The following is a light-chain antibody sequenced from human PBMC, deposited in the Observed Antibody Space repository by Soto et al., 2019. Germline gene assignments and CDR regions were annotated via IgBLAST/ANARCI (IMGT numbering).Light chain of an antibody. V-gene: IGLV2-23*02. CDR2: DVY. J-gene: IGLJ2*01. Sequence: QSALTQPASVSGSPGQSITISCTGTSNDVGSFNLVSWYQQRPGKAPKLIIYDVYKRPSGVSDRFSGSKSGNTASLTISGLQAEDEADYYCCAYAGNRLVLFGGGTKLTVL. CDR3: CAYAGNRLVL. CDR1: SNDVGSFNL.